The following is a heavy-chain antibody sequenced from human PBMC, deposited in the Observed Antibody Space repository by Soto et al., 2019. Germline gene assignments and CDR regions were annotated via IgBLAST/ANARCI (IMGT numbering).Heavy chain of an antibody. J-gene: IGHJ5*02. Sequence: EVQLLESGGGLVQPGGSLRLSCAASGFTFSSYAMSWVRQAPGKGLEWVSAISGSGGSTYYADSVKGWFTISRDNSKNTLYLQMNSLRAEDTAVYYCAKDSDSSSWNNWFDPWGQGTLVTVSS. CDR3: AKDSDSSSWNNWFDP. CDR2: ISGSGGST. V-gene: IGHV3-23*01. CDR1: GFTFSSYA. D-gene: IGHD6-13*01.